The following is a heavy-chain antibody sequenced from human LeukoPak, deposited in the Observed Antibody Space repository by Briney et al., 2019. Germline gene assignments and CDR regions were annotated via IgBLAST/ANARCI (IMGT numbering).Heavy chain of an antibody. J-gene: IGHJ4*02. D-gene: IGHD3-3*02. CDR1: GGSISSSTSY. CDR3: SKHLMVVPDTTGFRSVYY. Sequence: PSETLSLTCTVSGGSISSSTSYWGWIRQPPGKGLEWIGSIYYSGSTYYNPSLKSRVTISEDTSKNHFSLELSSVTAADTAVYYFSKHLMVVPDTTGFRSVYYLGPGTLVTVSS. CDR2: IYYSGST. V-gene: IGHV4-39*02.